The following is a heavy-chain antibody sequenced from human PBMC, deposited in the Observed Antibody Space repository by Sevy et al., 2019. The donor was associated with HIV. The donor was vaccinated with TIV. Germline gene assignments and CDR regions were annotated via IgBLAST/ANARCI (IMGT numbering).Heavy chain of an antibody. J-gene: IGHJ6*02. Sequence: SETLSPTCAVSGGSISSSNWWSWVRQSPGKGLEWIGEIYHSGSTNYNPSLKSRVTISVDKSKNQFSLKLRSVTAADMAVYYCARFVAARRYGMDVWGQGTTVTVSS. D-gene: IGHD6-13*01. CDR1: GGSISSSNW. V-gene: IGHV4-4*02. CDR3: ARFVAARRYGMDV. CDR2: IYHSGST.